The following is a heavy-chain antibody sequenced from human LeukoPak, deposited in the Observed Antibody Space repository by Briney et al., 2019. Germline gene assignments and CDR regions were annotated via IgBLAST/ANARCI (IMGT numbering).Heavy chain of an antibody. CDR3: ARISLYDSSGYYYDY. CDR1: GFSLSTSGMC. V-gene: IGHV2-70*11. CDR2: IDWDDDK. J-gene: IGHJ4*02. D-gene: IGHD3-22*01. Sequence: SGPTLVNPTQTLTLTCTFSGFSLSTSGMCVSWIRQPPGKALEWLARIDWDDDKYYSTSLKTRLTISKDTSKNQVVLTMTNMDPVDTATYYCARISLYDSSGYYYDYWGQGTLVTVSS.